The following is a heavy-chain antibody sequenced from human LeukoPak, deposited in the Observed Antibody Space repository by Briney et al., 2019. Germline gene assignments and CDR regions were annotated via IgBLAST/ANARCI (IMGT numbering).Heavy chain of an antibody. J-gene: IGHJ4*02. V-gene: IGHV4-39*07. D-gene: IGHD3-22*01. CDR1: GGSISSSSYY. CDR2: IYYSGST. Sequence: SETLSLTCTVSGGSISSSSYYWGWIRQPPGKGLEWIGYIYYSGSTYYNPSLKSRVTISVDTSKNQFSLKLSSVTAADTAVYYCARGTGITMIVVVIDYWGQGTLVTVSS. CDR3: ARGTGITMIVVVIDY.